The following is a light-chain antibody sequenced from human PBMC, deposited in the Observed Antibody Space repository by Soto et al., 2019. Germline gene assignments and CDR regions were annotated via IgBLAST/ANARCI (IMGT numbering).Light chain of an antibody. CDR2: DAS. J-gene: IGKJ1*01. CDR1: QTVRRNF. Sequence: EVVLTQSPAILSLSPGERATLSCGASQTVRRNFLAWYQKRPGLAPRLLIYDASSMATGIPDRFSGSGSGTECTLTIRRLEPEDFAVYYCHHYGTSPWTFGQGTKVESK. CDR3: HHYGTSPWT. V-gene: IGKV3D-20*01.